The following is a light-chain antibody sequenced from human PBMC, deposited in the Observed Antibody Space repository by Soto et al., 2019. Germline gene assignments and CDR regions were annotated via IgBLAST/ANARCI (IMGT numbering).Light chain of an antibody. J-gene: IGKJ2*01. CDR2: GAS. V-gene: IGKV3-15*01. CDR3: HQYNAWPYT. CDR1: QSVSNN. Sequence: EIVMTQSPATLYVSPGERATLSCRASQSVSNNLAWYQQKPGQAPRLLIYGASTRATGIPARFSARGSGTEFTLTISSLQSEDFAVFYCHQYNAWPYTFGQANTL.